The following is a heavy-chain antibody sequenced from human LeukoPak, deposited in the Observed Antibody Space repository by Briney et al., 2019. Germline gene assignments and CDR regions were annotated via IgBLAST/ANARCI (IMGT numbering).Heavy chain of an antibody. D-gene: IGHD3-10*01. CDR2: INHSGST. CDR1: GGSFSGYY. V-gene: IGHV4-34*01. Sequence: SETLSLTCAVHGGSFSGYYWSWIRQPPGRGLEWIGEINHSGSTNYNPSLKSRVTISVDTSKNQLSLKLSSVTAADTAVYYCARHLWFGELGWFDPWGQGTLVTVSS. J-gene: IGHJ5*02. CDR3: ARHLWFGELGWFDP.